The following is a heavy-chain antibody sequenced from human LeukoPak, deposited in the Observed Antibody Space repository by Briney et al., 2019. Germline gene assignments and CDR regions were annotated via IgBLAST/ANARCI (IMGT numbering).Heavy chain of an antibody. Sequence: PGGSLRLSCAASGFTFSSYAMSWVRQAPGKGLEWVSAISGSGGSTYYADSVKGRFTISRDNSKNTLYLQMNSLRAEDTAVYYCAREQHSGILTGYYSDYWGQGTLVTVSS. D-gene: IGHD3-9*01. CDR2: ISGSGGST. V-gene: IGHV3-23*01. CDR1: GFTFSSYA. J-gene: IGHJ4*02. CDR3: AREQHSGILTGYYSDY.